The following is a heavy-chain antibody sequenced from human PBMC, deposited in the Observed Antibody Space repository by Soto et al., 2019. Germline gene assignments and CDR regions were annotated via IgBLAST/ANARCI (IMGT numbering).Heavy chain of an antibody. V-gene: IGHV4-61*01. CDR2: IYYSGST. CDR1: GGSISSGSYY. Sequence: LSLTCTVSGGSISSGSYYWNWIRQPPGRGLEWIGYIYYSGSTNYNPSLKSRVTISVDTSKSQLSLKLSSVTAADTAVFYCARERGGSRYYYYYGMDVWGQGTPVTVSS. CDR3: ARERGGSRYYYYYGMDV. J-gene: IGHJ6*02.